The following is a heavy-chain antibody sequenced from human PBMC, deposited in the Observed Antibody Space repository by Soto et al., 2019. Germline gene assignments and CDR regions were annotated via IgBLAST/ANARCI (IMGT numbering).Heavy chain of an antibody. J-gene: IGHJ6*02. CDR1: GFTFNKFG. V-gene: IGHV3-30*18. CDR3: VKERADFVTVPHATSGMDV. Sequence: QVHLVESGGGVVQPGGSLRLSCTASGFTFNKFGMHWVRQTPGKGLEWVADVSYDGNHDFYADSVRGRLIISRDNSKNTLYLQLNTLKPDDTAVYYCVKERADFVTVPHATSGMDVWGPGTTVTVSS. D-gene: IGHD3-3*01. CDR2: VSYDGNHD.